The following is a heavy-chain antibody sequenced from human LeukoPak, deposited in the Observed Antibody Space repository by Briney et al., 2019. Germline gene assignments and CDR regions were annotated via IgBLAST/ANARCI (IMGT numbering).Heavy chain of an antibody. CDR2: IRGSGGNT. Sequence: GGSLRLSCAAYGFTFSRFAMSWVRQPAGKVLAGVSAIRGSGGNTYYSDSVKGRSTISRHNYKNTRYLQMISLRAEDTAVYYCAKQVTHYYGSGSYSFDYWGQGTLVTVSS. CDR1: GFTFSRFA. V-gene: IGHV3-23*01. CDR3: AKQVTHYYGSGSYSFDY. J-gene: IGHJ4*02. D-gene: IGHD3-10*01.